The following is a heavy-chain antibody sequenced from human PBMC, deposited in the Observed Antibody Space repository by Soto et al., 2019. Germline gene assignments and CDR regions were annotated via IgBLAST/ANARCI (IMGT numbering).Heavy chain of an antibody. V-gene: IGHV4-31*03. D-gene: IGHD4-17*01. CDR2: IYYSGST. CDR1: GGSISSGGYY. Sequence: QVQLQESGPGLVKPSQTLSLTCTVSGGSISSGGYYWSWIRQHPGKGLEWIGYIYYSGSTYYNPSLKSRVTISVDTSKNQCSRKLRSVTAADTAVYYCARKATVTTCFDYWGQGTLVTVSS. CDR3: ARKATVTTCFDY. J-gene: IGHJ4*02.